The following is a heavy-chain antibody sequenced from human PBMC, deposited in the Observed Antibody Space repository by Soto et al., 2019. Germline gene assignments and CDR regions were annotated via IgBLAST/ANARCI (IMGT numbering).Heavy chain of an antibody. CDR3: ARDHYGDYALDY. CDR1: GFTFTSYS. D-gene: IGHD4-17*01. V-gene: IGHV3-48*01. CDR2: ISSSGSTT. J-gene: IGHJ4*02. Sequence: EVQLVESGGGLVQPGGSLRLSCAASGFTFTSYSINWVRQAAGKGLEWVSYISSSGSTTYYADSVKGRFTISRDNAKSSLYLQLNSLRAEDTAVYYCARDHYGDYALDYWGQGTLVTVSS.